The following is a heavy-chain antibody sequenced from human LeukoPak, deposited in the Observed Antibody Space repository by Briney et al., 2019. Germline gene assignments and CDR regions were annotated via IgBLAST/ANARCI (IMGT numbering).Heavy chain of an antibody. J-gene: IGHJ3*02. CDR1: GFTFSSYG. Sequence: PGGSLRLSCAASGFTFSSYGMHWVRQAPGKGLEWVAVISYDGSNKYYADSVKGRFTISRDNSKNTLYLQMNSLKTEDTGVYYCTTALNFDILTGLYQPIAAFDIWGQGTLVAVSS. D-gene: IGHD3-9*01. CDR3: TTALNFDILTGLYQPIAAFDI. CDR2: ISYDGSNK. V-gene: IGHV3-30*03.